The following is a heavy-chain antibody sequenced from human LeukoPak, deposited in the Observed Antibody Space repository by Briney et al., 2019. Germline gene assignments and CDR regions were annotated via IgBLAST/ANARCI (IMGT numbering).Heavy chain of an antibody. J-gene: IGHJ4*02. CDR3: ARSLRGASSAYATDY. CDR2: IYYSGGS. CDR1: GGSISNYY. Sequence: PSETLSLTCTVSGGSISNYYWNWIRQPPGKGLEWIGYIYYSGGSNYNPSLKSRVTISVDTSKNQFSLKLSSVTAADTAVYYCARSLRGASSAYATDYWGQGTLVTVSS. V-gene: IGHV4-59*01. D-gene: IGHD5-12*01.